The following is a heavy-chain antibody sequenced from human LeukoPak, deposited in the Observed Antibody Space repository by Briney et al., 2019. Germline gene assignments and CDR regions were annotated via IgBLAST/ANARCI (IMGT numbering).Heavy chain of an antibody. Sequence: SETLSLTCTVSGGSISSYYRSWIRQPPGKGLEWIGYIYYSGSTNYNPSLKSRVTISVDTSKNQFSLKLSSVTAADTAVYYCARDSSSWNYWGQGTLVTVSS. CDR2: IYYSGST. D-gene: IGHD6-13*01. CDR3: ARDSSSWNY. J-gene: IGHJ4*02. CDR1: GGSISSYY. V-gene: IGHV4-59*01.